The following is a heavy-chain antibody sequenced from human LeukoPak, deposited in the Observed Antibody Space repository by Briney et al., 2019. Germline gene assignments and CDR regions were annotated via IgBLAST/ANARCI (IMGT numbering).Heavy chain of an antibody. J-gene: IGHJ4*02. CDR3: ARDPIAAGDY. Sequence: ASVKVSCKASGYTFTSYGISWVRQAPGQGLEWMGWISAYNGNTNYAQKFQGRVTMTRDTSTSTVYMELSSLRSEDTAVYYCARDPIAAGDYWGQGTLVTVSS. CDR1: GYTFTSYG. V-gene: IGHV1-18*01. D-gene: IGHD6-13*01. CDR2: ISAYNGNT.